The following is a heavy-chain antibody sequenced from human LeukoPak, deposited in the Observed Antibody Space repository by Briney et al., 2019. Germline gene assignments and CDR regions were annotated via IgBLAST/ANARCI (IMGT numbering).Heavy chain of an antibody. J-gene: IGHJ6*03. CDR2: INHSGST. Sequence: SETLSLTCAVYGGSFSGYYWSWIRQPPGKGLEWIGEINHSGSTNYNPSLKSRVTISVDTSKNQFSLKLSSVTAADTAVYYCGRKLKYFDWLGSYYYYMDVWGKGTTVTISS. D-gene: IGHD3-9*01. CDR1: GGSFSGYY. CDR3: GRKLKYFDWLGSYYYYMDV. V-gene: IGHV4-34*01.